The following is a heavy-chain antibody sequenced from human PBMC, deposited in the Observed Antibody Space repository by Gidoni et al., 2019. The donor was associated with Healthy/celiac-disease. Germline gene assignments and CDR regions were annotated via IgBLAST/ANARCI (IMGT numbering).Heavy chain of an antibody. D-gene: IGHD6-25*01. V-gene: IGHV1-2*02. J-gene: IGHJ6*02. CDR1: GYTFTGYY. CDR2: INPNSGGT. Sequence: QVQLVQSGAEVTKPGASVQVSCKASGYTFTGYYMHTVRQAPGQGLEWMGWINPNSGGTNYAQKLQGRVTMTRDTSSSTAYMELSRLRSDDTAVYYCARESGNYHYGMDVWGQGTTVTVSS. CDR3: ARESGNYHYGMDV.